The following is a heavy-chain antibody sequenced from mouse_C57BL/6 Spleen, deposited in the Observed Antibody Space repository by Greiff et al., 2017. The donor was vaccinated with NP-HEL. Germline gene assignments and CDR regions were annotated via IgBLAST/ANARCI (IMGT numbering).Heavy chain of an antibody. J-gene: IGHJ1*03. D-gene: IGHD1-1*01. V-gene: IGHV1-55*01. CDR1: GYTFTSYW. Sequence: QVQLQQPGAELVKPGASVKMSCKASGYTFTSYWITWVKQMPGQGLEWIGDIYPGSGRTNYNEKFKSKATLTVDTSSSTAYMQLSSLTSEESAVSYCAREGITTGGAHWYFDVWGTGTTVTVSA. CDR2: IYPGSGRT. CDR3: AREGITTGGAHWYFDV.